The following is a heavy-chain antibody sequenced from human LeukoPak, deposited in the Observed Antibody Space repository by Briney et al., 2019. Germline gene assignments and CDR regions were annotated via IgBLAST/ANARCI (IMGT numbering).Heavy chain of an antibody. CDR2: IYYSGST. J-gene: IGHJ4*02. CDR3: ARLAGGSYGPLIPFDY. V-gene: IGHV4-59*08. D-gene: IGHD1-26*01. CDR1: GGSISSYY. Sequence: KPSETLSLTCTVSGGSISSYYWSWIRQPPGKGLEWIGDIYYSGSTNYNPSLKSRVTISVDASKNQFSLRLSSVTAADTAVYYSARLAGGSYGPLIPFDYWGQGTLVTVSS.